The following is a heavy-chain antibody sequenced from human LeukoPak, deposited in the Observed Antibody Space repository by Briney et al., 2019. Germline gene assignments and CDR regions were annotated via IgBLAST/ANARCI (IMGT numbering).Heavy chain of an antibody. Sequence: GRSLRLSCAASGFTFSSYAMHWVRQAPGKGLEWVAVISYDGSNKYYADSVKGRFTISRDNSKNTLYLQMNSLRAEDTAVYYCARSNGGNYAFSQGYFDYWGQGTLVTVSS. CDR1: GFTFSSYA. D-gene: IGHD4/OR15-4a*01. CDR3: ARSNGGNYAFSQGYFDY. J-gene: IGHJ4*02. CDR2: ISYDGSNK. V-gene: IGHV3-30-3*01.